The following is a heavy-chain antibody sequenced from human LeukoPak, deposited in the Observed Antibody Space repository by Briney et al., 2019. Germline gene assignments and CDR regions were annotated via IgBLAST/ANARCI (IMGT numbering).Heavy chain of an antibody. Sequence: GGSLRLSCAASGFTFSSYSMHWVRQAPGKGLEWVSSISSSSSYIYYADSVKGRFTISRDNAKNSLYLQMNSLRAEDTAVYYCARAKSRYYYYGMDVWGQGTTVTVSS. J-gene: IGHJ6*02. CDR1: GFTFSSYS. V-gene: IGHV3-21*01. CDR3: ARAKSRYYYYGMDV. CDR2: ISSSSSYI.